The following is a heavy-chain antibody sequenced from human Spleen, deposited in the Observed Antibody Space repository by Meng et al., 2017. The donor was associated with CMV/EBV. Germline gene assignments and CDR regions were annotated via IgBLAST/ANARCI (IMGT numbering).Heavy chain of an antibody. CDR3: ARSRGLSSTPSRPPTYGMDV. CDR1: GGTFSKDV. V-gene: IGHV1-69*10. D-gene: IGHD2-2*01. CDR2: IILIPGRP. Sequence: SVKVSCKGSGGTFSKDVISWVRQAPGQGLEWMGWIILIPGRPKHAQKFQGRVTITADRSTSTAFIEPTSLTSEDTAVYYCARSRGLSSTPSRPPTYGMDVWGQGTTVTVSS. J-gene: IGHJ6*02.